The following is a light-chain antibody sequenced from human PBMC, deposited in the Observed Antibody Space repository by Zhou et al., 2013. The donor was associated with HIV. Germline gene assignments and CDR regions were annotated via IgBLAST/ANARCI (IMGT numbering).Light chain of an antibody. CDR3: QQYASDST. Sequence: DIQMTQSPSTLSASVGDRVTITCRASQSISSWLAWYQQKPGKAPKLLISRASDLESGVPSRFSGSGSMTEFTLTISSLQPDDFATYYCQQYASDSTFGRGTRVDIK. J-gene: IGKJ2*01. CDR1: QSISSW. V-gene: IGKV1-5*03. CDR2: RAS.